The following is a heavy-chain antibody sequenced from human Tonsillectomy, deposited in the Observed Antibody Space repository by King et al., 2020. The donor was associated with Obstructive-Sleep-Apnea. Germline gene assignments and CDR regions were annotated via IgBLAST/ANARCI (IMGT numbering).Heavy chain of an antibody. Sequence: VTLKESGPSLVTPTQTLTLTCTFSGISLSTDGVGVGWIRQPPGKAPEWLGVIFWDDDERYNPSLRRRLTISKDTSKKEVVLTLTDVDPVDTATYFCARYYTYCRGDCYSWFDPWGQGALVIVSS. V-gene: IGHV2-5*02. CDR3: ARYYTYCRGDCYSWFDP. CDR2: IFWDDDE. CDR1: GISLSTDGVG. D-gene: IGHD2-21*02. J-gene: IGHJ5*02.